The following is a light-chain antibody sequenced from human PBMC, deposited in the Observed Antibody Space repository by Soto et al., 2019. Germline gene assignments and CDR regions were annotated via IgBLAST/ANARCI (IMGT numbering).Light chain of an antibody. V-gene: IGLV1-40*01. Sequence: QSVLTQPPSVSGAPGQRVTIPCTGSSSNIGSYYDVHWYQQLPGTVPKLLIYGDNNRPSGVPDRLSGSKSGTSASLAITGLQDEDEADYYCQSYDSSLSHVVFGGGTKLTVL. CDR2: GDN. J-gene: IGLJ2*01. CDR1: SSNIGSYYD. CDR3: QSYDSSLSHVV.